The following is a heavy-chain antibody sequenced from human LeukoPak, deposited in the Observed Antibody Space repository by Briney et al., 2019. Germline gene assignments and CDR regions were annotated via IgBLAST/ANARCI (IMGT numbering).Heavy chain of an antibody. D-gene: IGHD6-19*01. CDR3: ARDRLGNWFDP. Sequence: ASVKVSCKAYGYTFTSYAMHWVRQAPGQRLEWMGWINAGNGNTKYSQKFQGRVTITRDTSASTAYMELSSLRSEDTAVYYCARDRLGNWFDPWGQGTLVTVSS. V-gene: IGHV1-3*01. CDR1: GYTFTSYA. J-gene: IGHJ5*02. CDR2: INAGNGNT.